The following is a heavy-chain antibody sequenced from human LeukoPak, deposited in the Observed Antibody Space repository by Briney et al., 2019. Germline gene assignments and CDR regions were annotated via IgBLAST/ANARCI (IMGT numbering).Heavy chain of an antibody. CDR2: VTYDGNHK. D-gene: IGHD2-15*01. CDR3: ARGSCSGGSCPYDF. J-gene: IGHJ4*02. CDR1: GFSFSNQG. Sequence: GGSLRLSCAASGFSFSNQGMNWVRQAPGKGLEWVAVVTYDGNHKNYADSVKGRFTISRDNSKNTLYLQMNSLRAEDTAVFYCARGSCSGGSCPYDFWGQETLVTVSS. V-gene: IGHV3-33*05.